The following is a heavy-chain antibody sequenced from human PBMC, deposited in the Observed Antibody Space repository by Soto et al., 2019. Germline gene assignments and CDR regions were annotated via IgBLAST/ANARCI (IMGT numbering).Heavy chain of an antibody. CDR1: GFSFSISP. Sequence: GGSLRLSCAASGFSFSISPMHWVRQAPGKGPEWVALISYDGTNKFYADSVKGRFTISRDNSKSTLYLQVDSLRPEDAAVYYCARDPKTSGGQHWAFNYLDSWGQGTLVTVSS. CDR2: ISYDGTNK. V-gene: IGHV3-30-3*01. J-gene: IGHJ4*02. CDR3: ARDPKTSGGQHWAFNYLDS. D-gene: IGHD7-27*01.